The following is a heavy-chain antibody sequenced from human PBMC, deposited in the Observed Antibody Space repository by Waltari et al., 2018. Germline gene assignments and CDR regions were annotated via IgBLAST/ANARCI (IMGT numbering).Heavy chain of an antibody. CDR3: ARDRGRGLYLDS. J-gene: IGHJ4*02. Sequence: QLQLEQLGPGLVKPSETLSLICAVSGDSMGDSDLWNWVRQSPGTGLEWLGHVNRSGRTNYNPSFASRVTVSVDTSTNHVSLKVTSATAADTAVYYCARDRGRGLYLDSWGQGILVTVSP. V-gene: IGHV4-4*02. D-gene: IGHD2-15*01. CDR1: GDSMGDSDL. CDR2: VNRSGRT.